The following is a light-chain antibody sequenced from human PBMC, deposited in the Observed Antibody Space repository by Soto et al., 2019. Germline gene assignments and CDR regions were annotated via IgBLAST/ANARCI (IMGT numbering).Light chain of an antibody. Sequence: ETVLTQSPGTLSLSPGERATLSCRASQSVSSSYLAWYQQKPGQAPRLLIYGASSRATGIPDRFSGSGSGTDFTLTISRLEPEDFAVYYCQQSGSSPITFGQGTKVDIK. CDR2: GAS. J-gene: IGKJ1*01. V-gene: IGKV3-20*01. CDR3: QQSGSSPIT. CDR1: QSVSSSY.